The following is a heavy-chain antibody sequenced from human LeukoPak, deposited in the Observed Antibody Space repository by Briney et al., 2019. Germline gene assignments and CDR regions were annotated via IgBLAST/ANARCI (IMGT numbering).Heavy chain of an antibody. CDR3: ARDRGSSGSFDP. V-gene: IGHV3-48*03. CDR2: ISSSGSTI. D-gene: IGHD6-19*01. CDR1: GFTFSSYE. J-gene: IGHJ5*02. Sequence: QAGGSLRLSCAASGFTFSSYEMNWVRQAPGKGLEWVSYISSSGSTIYYADSVKGRFTISRDNAKNSLYLQMNSLRAEDTAVYYCARDRGSSGSFDPWGQGTLVTVSS.